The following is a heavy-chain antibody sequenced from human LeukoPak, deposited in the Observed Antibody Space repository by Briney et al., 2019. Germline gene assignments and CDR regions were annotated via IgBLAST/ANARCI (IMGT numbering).Heavy chain of an antibody. Sequence: GGSLRLSCAASRFTFSSYGMHWVRQAPGKGLEWVAFIWYDGSNKYHADSVKGRFTISRDNSKNTVYLQMNSLRGEDTGVYYCAKEIWPTVTTPGRTYFDYWGQGTLVSVSS. D-gene: IGHD4-17*01. CDR2: IWYDGSNK. CDR3: AKEIWPTVTTPGRTYFDY. CDR1: RFTFSSYG. J-gene: IGHJ4*02. V-gene: IGHV3-30*02.